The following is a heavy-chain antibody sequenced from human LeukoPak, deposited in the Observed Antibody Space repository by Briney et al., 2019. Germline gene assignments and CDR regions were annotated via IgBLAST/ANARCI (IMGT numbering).Heavy chain of an antibody. CDR1: GFTFSSYS. D-gene: IGHD6-19*01. J-gene: IGHJ4*02. Sequence: GGSLRLSCAATGFTFSSYSMICVRQAPGKGLEWVSYISGSSGTRYYADSVKGRFTISRDNAKNSLYLQMNSLRAEDTAVYYCARAPYTSGWYRGDNDYWGQGTLVTVSS. CDR2: ISGSSGTR. V-gene: IGHV3-48*01. CDR3: ARAPYTSGWYRGDNDY.